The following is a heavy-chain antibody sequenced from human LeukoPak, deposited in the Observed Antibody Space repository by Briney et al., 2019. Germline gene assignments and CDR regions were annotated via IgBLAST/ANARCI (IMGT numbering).Heavy chain of an antibody. Sequence: GGSLRLSCAASEFTFSSYGTSWVRQAPGKGLEWVSSISGNGVSTQYADSVQGRFAISRDNSKNTLYLQMNSLRVEDTAVYFCARDPNGDYIGTFDMWGRGTMVSVSS. CDR3: ARDPNGDYIGTFDM. V-gene: IGHV3-23*01. J-gene: IGHJ3*02. CDR2: ISGNGVST. D-gene: IGHD4-17*01. CDR1: EFTFSSYG.